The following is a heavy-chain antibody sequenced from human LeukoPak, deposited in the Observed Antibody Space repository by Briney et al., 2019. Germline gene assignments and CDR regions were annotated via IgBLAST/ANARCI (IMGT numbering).Heavy chain of an antibody. CDR1: GGSISSGDYY. J-gene: IGHJ3*02. CDR2: IYHSGST. Sequence: SETLSLTCTVSGGSISSGDYYWSWIRQPPGKGLEWIGYIYHSGSTYYNPSLKSRVTISVDRSKNQFSLKLSSVTAADTAVYYCARDLWSYQLQSIARGAFDIWGQGTMVTVSS. CDR3: ARDLWSYQLQSIARGAFDI. D-gene: IGHD2-2*01. V-gene: IGHV4-30-2*01.